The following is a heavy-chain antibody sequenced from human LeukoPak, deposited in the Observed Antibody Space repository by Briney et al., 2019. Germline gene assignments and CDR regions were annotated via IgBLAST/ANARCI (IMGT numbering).Heavy chain of an antibody. CDR2: ISYDGSNK. J-gene: IGHJ5*02. CDR3: ARDRRLDI. CDR1: GCTFSSYA. Sequence: GGSLRLSFPASGCTFSSYAMHGVRQPPGRGGEGVAVISYDGSNKYSADSVKGRFTTSKDNSKNTLYLQMNSLRAEDTAVYYCARDRRLDIWGQGTLVTVSS. V-gene: IGHV3-30*01.